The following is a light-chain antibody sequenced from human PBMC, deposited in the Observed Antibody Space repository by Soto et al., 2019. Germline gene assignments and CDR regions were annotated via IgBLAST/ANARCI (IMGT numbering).Light chain of an antibody. V-gene: IGLV2-14*01. J-gene: IGLJ2*01. CDR1: SGDVGAYNY. CDR3: TSFTSSATLV. Sequence: QSALTQPASVSGSPGQSITISCTGTSGDVGAYNYVSWYQQHPDKAPKLMIYDVSNRPSGVSNRFSGSKSGNTASLTISGIQAEDEADYYCTSFTSSATLVFGGGTKLTVL. CDR2: DVS.